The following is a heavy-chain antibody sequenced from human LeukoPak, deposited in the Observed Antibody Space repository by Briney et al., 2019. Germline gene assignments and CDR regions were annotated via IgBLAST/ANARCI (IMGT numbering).Heavy chain of an antibody. CDR2: ISGSGGST. V-gene: IGHV3-23*01. Sequence: GGSLRLSCAASGFTSSSYAMSWVRQAPGKGLEWVSAISGSGGSTYYADSVKGRFTISRDNSKNTLYLQMNSLRAEDTAVYYCAKVAPRWVGATLYYFDYWGQGTLVTVSS. CDR1: GFTSSSYA. CDR3: AKVAPRWVGATLYYFDY. J-gene: IGHJ4*02. D-gene: IGHD1-26*01.